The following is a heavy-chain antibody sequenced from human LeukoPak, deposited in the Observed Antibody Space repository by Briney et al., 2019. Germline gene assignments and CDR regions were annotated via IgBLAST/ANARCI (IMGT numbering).Heavy chain of an antibody. J-gene: IGHJ3*02. D-gene: IGHD5-24*01. CDR3: ARFHGPPSAFDI. CDR2: IYSGGST. V-gene: IGHV3-66*02. CDR1: GFTVSSNY. Sequence: GGSLRLSCAASGFTVSSNYMSWVRQAPGKGLEWVSVIYSGGSTYYADSVKGRFTISKDNSKNTLYLQMNSLRAEDTAVYYCARFHGPPSAFDIWGQGTMVTVSS.